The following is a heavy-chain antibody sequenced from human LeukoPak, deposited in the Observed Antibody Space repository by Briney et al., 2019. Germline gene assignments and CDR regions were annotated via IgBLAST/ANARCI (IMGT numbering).Heavy chain of an antibody. V-gene: IGHV4-59*08. J-gene: IGHJ2*01. CDR1: GGSISSNY. Sequence: PSETLSLTCTVSGGSISSNYWSWTRQPPGKGLEWIGYFESSGTTSYNPSLKSRVTISVDTSKNQFSLKLSSVTAADTAVYYCARHSYWYFDLWGRGTLVTVSS. CDR2: FESSGTT. CDR3: ARHSYWYFDL.